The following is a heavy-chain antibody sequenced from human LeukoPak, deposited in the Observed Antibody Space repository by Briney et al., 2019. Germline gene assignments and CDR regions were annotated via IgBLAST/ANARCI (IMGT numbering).Heavy chain of an antibody. CDR2: ISYDGSNK. Sequence: GGSLRLSCAASGFTFSSYAMHWVRQAPGKGLEWVAVISYDGSNKYYADSVKGRSTISRDNSKNTLYLQMNSLRAEDTAVYYCARGSNYGWFDPWGQGTLVTVSS. CDR3: ARGSNYGWFDP. D-gene: IGHD4-11*01. J-gene: IGHJ5*02. V-gene: IGHV3-30*04. CDR1: GFTFSSYA.